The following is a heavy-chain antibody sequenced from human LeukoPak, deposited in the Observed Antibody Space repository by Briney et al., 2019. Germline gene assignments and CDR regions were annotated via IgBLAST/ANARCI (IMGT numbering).Heavy chain of an antibody. D-gene: IGHD3-3*01. CDR1: GFTFSDYY. Sequence: GGSLRLSCAASGFTFSDYYMSWIRQAPGKGLEWVSYISSSGSTIYYADSVKGRFTISRDNAKNSLYLQMNSLRAEDTAVYYCARSDLYDFWELPDYWGQGTLVTVSS. CDR2: ISSSGSTI. V-gene: IGHV3-11*01. J-gene: IGHJ4*02. CDR3: ARSDLYDFWELPDY.